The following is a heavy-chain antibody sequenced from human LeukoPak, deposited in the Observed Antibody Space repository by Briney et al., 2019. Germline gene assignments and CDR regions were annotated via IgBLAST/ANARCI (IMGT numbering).Heavy chain of an antibody. CDR1: GGSFSGYY. CDR3: AGAKYYDYVWGSYRLHFDY. CDR2: INHSGST. J-gene: IGHJ4*02. Sequence: PSETLSLTCAVYGGSFSGYYWSWIRQPPGKGLEWIGEINHSGSTNHNPSLKSRVTISVDTSKNQFSLKLSSVTAADTAVYYCAGAKYYDYVWGSYRLHFDYWGQGTLVTVSS. D-gene: IGHD3-16*02. V-gene: IGHV4-34*01.